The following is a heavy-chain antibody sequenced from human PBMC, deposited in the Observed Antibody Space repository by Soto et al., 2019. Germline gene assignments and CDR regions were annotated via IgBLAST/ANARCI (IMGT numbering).Heavy chain of an antibody. CDR3: TTDGRSDF. CDR1: GLIFSKAW. CDR2: ITSQTDGETT. J-gene: IGHJ4*02. V-gene: IGHV3-15*01. Sequence: VQLVESGGGLVKPGGSLRLSCVASGLIFSKAWMSWVRQAPGKGLEWLGRITSQTDGETTEYAAPVKDRFTISRDDSKNTLYLQMNSLKTEDTAVYYCTTDGRSDFWGQGTLVTVSS.